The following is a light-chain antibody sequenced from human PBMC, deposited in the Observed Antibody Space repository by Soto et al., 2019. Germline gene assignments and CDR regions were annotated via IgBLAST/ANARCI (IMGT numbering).Light chain of an antibody. CDR1: QEISGY. J-gene: IGKJ1*01. CDR3: QHLHWA. Sequence: IHLTQSPSSLSASVGDRVTITCRASQEISGYLAWYQQTPGKAPKLLIYGVSTLQDGVSSRFSGRGSGTDFSLPLSSLQPEDFATYYCQHLHWAFGPGT. V-gene: IGKV1-9*01. CDR2: GVS.